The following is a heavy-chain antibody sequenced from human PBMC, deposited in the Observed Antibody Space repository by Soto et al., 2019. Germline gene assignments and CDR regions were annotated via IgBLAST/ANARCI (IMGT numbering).Heavy chain of an antibody. CDR3: VRRHVSATGIDWFDP. J-gene: IGHJ5*02. Sequence: ASVKVSCKASGYTFTSFGIHWVRQAPGQRLEWMGWINAANGDTKYSPKFQGRVTITRDTSASTAYMELSSLRSEDTAVYYCVRRHVSATGIDWFDPWGQGTLVTVSS. V-gene: IGHV1-3*01. CDR2: INAANGDT. D-gene: IGHD6-13*01. CDR1: GYTFTSFG.